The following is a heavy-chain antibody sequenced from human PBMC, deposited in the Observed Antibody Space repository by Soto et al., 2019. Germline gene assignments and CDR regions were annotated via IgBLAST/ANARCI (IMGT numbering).Heavy chain of an antibody. V-gene: IGHV3-23*01. CDR1: GFIFSNYA. J-gene: IGHJ5*02. Sequence: EVQLLESGGGLLQPGGSLRLSCAASGFIFSNYAMSWVRQAPGKGLEWVSIISGSGGVTYYADSVKGRFTISGDNSKNTLYLQMNSLRADDTAIYYCGRTTSLDMRVRRFDPWGQGTLVTVSA. CDR3: GRTTSLDMRVRRFDP. CDR2: ISGSGGVT.